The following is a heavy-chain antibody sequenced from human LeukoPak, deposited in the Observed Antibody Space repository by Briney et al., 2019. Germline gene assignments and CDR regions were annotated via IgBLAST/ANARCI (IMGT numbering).Heavy chain of an antibody. Sequence: SETLSLTCTVSGGSISSYYWSWIRQPPGKGLEWIGYIYYSGSTNYNPSLKSRVTISVDTSRNQFSLKLSSVTAADTAVYYCARVAAAAPDAFDIWGQGTMVTVSS. CDR1: GGSISSYY. CDR2: IYYSGST. D-gene: IGHD6-13*01. J-gene: IGHJ3*02. CDR3: ARVAAAAPDAFDI. V-gene: IGHV4-59*01.